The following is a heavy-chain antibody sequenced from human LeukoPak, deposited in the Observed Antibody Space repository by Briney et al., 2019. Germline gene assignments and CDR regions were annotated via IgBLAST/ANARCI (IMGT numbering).Heavy chain of an antibody. Sequence: ASVMVSCKASGYTFINYGISWVRKAPGQGLEWMGWISAYNGNKNYAQNLHGRVTMTTDTSTSTAYMELRSLRSDDTAVYYCARENSNYDYWGQGTLVTVSS. J-gene: IGHJ4*02. CDR2: ISAYNGNK. CDR1: GYTFINYG. CDR3: ARENSNYDY. V-gene: IGHV1-18*01. D-gene: IGHD4-11*01.